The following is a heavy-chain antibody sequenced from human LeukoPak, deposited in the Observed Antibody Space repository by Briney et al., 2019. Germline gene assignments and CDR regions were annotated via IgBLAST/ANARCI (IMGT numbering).Heavy chain of an antibody. V-gene: IGHV3-21*01. CDR3: AREGDILTGYLSFDY. CDR2: ISSGSSYI. J-gene: IGHJ4*02. Sequence: PGGSLRLSCAGSGFTFSSYDMHWVRQAPGKGLEWVSSISSGSSYIYYPDSVKGRFTISRDNAKNSLYLQMNSLRAEDTAVYYCAREGDILTGYLSFDYWGQGTLVTVSS. CDR1: GFTFSSYD. D-gene: IGHD3-9*01.